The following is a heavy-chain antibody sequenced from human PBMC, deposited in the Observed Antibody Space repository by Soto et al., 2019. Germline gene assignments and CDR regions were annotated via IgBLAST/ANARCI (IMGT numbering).Heavy chain of an antibody. Sequence: PGGSLRLACAASGFTFSDAWMSWVRQGPGKGLDWDGRIKSKRDGGTTEYAAPVRGRFTISRDDSKNTLYLQMNSLKTEDTAVYYCTTDLWRIAVVVGSTGYFNPWGQGTPVTVPQ. CDR3: TTDLWRIAVVVGSTGYFNP. CDR1: GFTFSDAW. J-gene: IGHJ5*02. CDR2: IKSKRDGGTT. V-gene: IGHV3-15*01. D-gene: IGHD2-15*01.